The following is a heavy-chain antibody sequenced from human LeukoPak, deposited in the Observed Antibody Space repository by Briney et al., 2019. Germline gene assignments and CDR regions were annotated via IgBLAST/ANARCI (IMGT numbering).Heavy chain of an antibody. J-gene: IGHJ3*02. CDR3: ARDPLDISRWANAFDI. CDR2: ISYNGIKK. D-gene: IGHD2-2*03. Sequence: GGSLRLSCAASGFTFVNYGFHWVRQAPGKALERVAFISYNGIKKYADSVKGRFTISRDNSKNTLYLQMNGLRPEDTAVYYCARDPLDISRWANAFDIWGQGIMVTVSS. CDR1: GFTFVNYG. V-gene: IGHV3-30*03.